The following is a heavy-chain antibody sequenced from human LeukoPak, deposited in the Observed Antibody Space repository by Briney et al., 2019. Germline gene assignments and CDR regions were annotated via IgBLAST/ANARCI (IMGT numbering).Heavy chain of an antibody. D-gene: IGHD3/OR15-3a*01. J-gene: IGHJ6*03. CDR3: ARALSWTTESYYYMDV. CDR1: GYTFMSYD. V-gene: IGHV1-8*01. Sequence: ASVKVSCKTSGYTFMSYDINWVRQAPGQGLEWMGWMNPNSLNTGYGQKFQGRVTLTMNTSISTAYMELSSLRSEDTAVYYCARALSWTTESYYYMDVWGKGTTVTVSS. CDR2: MNPNSLNT.